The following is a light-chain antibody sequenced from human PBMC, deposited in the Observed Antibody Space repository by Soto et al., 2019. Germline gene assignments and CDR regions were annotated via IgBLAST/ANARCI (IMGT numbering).Light chain of an antibody. CDR2: EVS. V-gene: IGKV2D-29*02. J-gene: IGKJ5*01. CDR3: MQSTQLPHT. CDR1: QSLLHITGETF. Sequence: DVVMTQTPLSLSVAPGQPASISCKSSQSLLHITGETFLFWYLQKPGQSPQLLIYEVSTRVSGVPDRVSGSRSGTDFTLEISRVETDDVGIYYCMQSTQLPHTCGQWTGLGIE.